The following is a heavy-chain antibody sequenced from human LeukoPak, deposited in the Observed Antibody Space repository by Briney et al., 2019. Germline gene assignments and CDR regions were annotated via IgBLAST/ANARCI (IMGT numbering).Heavy chain of an antibody. CDR3: ARGTGTTDPYYYYGMDV. CDR2: ISAYNGNT. V-gene: IGHV1-18*01. Sequence: ASVKVSCKASGYTFTSCGISWVRQAPGQGLEWMGWISAYNGNTNCAQKLQGRVTMTTDTSTSTAYMELRSLRSDDTAVYYCARGTGTTDPYYYYGMDVWGQGTTVTVSS. CDR1: GYTFTSCG. D-gene: IGHD1-1*01. J-gene: IGHJ6*02.